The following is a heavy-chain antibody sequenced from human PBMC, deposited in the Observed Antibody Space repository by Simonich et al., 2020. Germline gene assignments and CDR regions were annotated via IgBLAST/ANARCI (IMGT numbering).Heavy chain of an antibody. D-gene: IGHD4-4*01. Sequence: EVQLVESGGGLVQPGGSLRLSCAASGFTFSSYWMHWVRQAPGKGLVWVSRIKSDGSSTSDADSVKGRFTISRDNAKNTLYLQMNSLRAEDTAVYYCARDYSNYDAFDIWGQGTMVTVSS. CDR2: IKSDGSST. V-gene: IGHV3-74*01. CDR1: GFTFSSYW. CDR3: ARDYSNYDAFDI. J-gene: IGHJ3*02.